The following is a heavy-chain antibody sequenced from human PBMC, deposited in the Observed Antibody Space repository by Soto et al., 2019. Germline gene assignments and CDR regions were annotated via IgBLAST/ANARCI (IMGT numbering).Heavy chain of an antibody. CDR1: GGSISSGGYY. V-gene: IGHV4-31*03. CDR3: ARGLWFGELLESPRNWFDP. Sequence: PSETLSLTCTVSGGSISSGGYYWSWIRQHPGKGLEWIGYIYYSGSTYYHPSLKSRVTISVDTSKNQFSLKLSSVTAADTAVYYRARGLWFGELLESPRNWFDPRGQGTLVTVSS. D-gene: IGHD3-10*01. J-gene: IGHJ5*02. CDR2: IYYSGST.